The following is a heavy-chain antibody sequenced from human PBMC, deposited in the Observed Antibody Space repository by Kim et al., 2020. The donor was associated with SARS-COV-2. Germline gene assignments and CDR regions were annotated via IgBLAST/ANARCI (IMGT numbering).Heavy chain of an antibody. CDR2: LFSDSTA. V-gene: IGHV3-53*01. J-gene: IGHJ5*02. CDR1: GFTVSADH. CDR3: ARHDWFDP. Sequence: GGSLRLACAASGFTVSADHMSWVRHAPGKGLEWVSLLFSDSTAFYADSVKGRFTISRDDSRNTVYLEMNNLRPEDTAAYYCARHDWFDPWGHGTQVTVSS.